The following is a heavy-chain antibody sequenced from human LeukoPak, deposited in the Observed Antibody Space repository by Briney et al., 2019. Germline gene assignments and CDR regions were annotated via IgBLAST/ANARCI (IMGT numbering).Heavy chain of an antibody. D-gene: IGHD1-26*01. V-gene: IGHV3-23*01. CDR2: ISGSGGST. CDR3: AISGGYWAWAH. Sequence: PGGSLRLSCAASGFTSSSYAVSWVRQAPGKGLEWVSAISGSGGSTYYADSVKGRFTISRDNSKNTLYLQMSSLRAEDTAVYYCAISGGYWAWAHWGQGTLVTVSS. CDR1: GFTSSSYA. J-gene: IGHJ4*02.